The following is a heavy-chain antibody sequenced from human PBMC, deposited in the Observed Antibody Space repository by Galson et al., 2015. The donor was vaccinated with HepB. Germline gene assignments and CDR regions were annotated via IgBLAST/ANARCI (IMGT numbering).Heavy chain of an antibody. J-gene: IGHJ4*02. D-gene: IGHD1-26*01. CDR2: ISAYNGNT. Sequence: SVKVSCKASGSTFTSYGISWVRQAPGQGLEWMGWISAYNGNTNYAQKLQGRVTMTTDTSTSTAYMELRSLRSDDTAVYYCARDHWRPVERVFDYWGQGTLVTVSS. V-gene: IGHV1-18*01. CDR1: GSTFTSYG. CDR3: ARDHWRPVERVFDY.